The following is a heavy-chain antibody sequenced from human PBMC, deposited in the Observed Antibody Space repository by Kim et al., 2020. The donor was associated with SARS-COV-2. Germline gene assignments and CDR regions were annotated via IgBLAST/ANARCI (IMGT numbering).Heavy chain of an antibody. Sequence: SETLSLTCTVSGYSISSGYYWGWIRQPPGKGLEWIGSIYHSGSTYYNPSLKSRVTISVDTSKNQFSLKLSSVTAADTAVYYCARESIAAPRLGFDPWGQGTLVTVSS. CDR2: IYHSGST. D-gene: IGHD6-6*01. CDR3: ARESIAAPRLGFDP. J-gene: IGHJ5*02. V-gene: IGHV4-38-2*02. CDR1: GYSISSGYY.